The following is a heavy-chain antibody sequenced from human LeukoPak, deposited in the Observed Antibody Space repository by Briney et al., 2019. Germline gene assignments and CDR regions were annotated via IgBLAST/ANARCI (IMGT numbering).Heavy chain of an antibody. J-gene: IGHJ4*02. V-gene: IGHV4-34*01. CDR2: INHSGST. CDR1: GGSFSGYY. Sequence: SETLSLTCAVYGGSFSGYYWSWIRQPPGKGLEWIGEINHSGSTNYNPSLKSRVTISVDRSKNQFSLKLSSVTAADTAVYYCARESVSYGYFDYWGQGTLVTVSS. D-gene: IGHD5-18*01. CDR3: ARESVSYGYFDY.